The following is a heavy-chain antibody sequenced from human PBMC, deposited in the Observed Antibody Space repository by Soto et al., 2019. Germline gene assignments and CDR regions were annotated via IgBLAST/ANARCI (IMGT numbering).Heavy chain of an antibody. CDR1: TMSFNTYG. J-gene: IGHJ5*02. Sequence: EGEMFESGGGLVQPGGSLRLSCAASTMSFNTYGVTWVRPAPGKGPEWVSTVTVTGGSTYYADSVKGRFTISRDRSNYTVSLLLNSLRAEDTAIYYCARQRSPEGWFDPWGQGALVTVSS. D-gene: IGHD3-10*01. V-gene: IGHV3-23*01. CDR2: VTVTGGST. CDR3: ARQRSPEGWFDP.